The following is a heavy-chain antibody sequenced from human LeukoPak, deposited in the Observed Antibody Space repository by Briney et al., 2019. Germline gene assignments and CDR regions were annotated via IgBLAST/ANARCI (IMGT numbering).Heavy chain of an antibody. J-gene: IGHJ4*02. CDR2: INHSGST. V-gene: IGHV4-34*01. CDR1: GGSFSGYY. CDR3: ARGWNYYDSSGYFRDFDY. D-gene: IGHD3-22*01. Sequence: PSETLSLTCAVYGGSFSGYYWSWIRQPPGKGLEWIGEINHSGSTNYNPSLKSRVTISVDTSKNQFSLKLSSVTAADTAVYYCARGWNYYDSSGYFRDFDYWGQGTLVTVSS.